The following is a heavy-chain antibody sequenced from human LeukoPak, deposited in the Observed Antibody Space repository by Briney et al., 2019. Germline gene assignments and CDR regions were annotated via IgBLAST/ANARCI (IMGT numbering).Heavy chain of an antibody. CDR1: GYSLTSYW. CDR3: ARLGSTVTMAFDI. J-gene: IGHJ3*02. Sequence: GEALKISRKGSGYSLTSYWIGWVRQMPGKGMEWMGIIYPGDCDTKYSPSFQGQVTISDDKSINTAYLQWSSLRASDTAMYYCARLGSTVTMAFDICGQGTMVTVSS. CDR2: IYPGDCDT. V-gene: IGHV5-51*01. D-gene: IGHD5/OR15-5a*01.